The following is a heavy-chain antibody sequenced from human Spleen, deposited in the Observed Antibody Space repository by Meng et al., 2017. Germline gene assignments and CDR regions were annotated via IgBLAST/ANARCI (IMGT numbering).Heavy chain of an antibody. V-gene: IGHV1-3*01. Sequence: VAKLKKPGAPKKVSCEASGYTFTSYAIHWGRQAAGQRLELMGWIKGGNGNTKYSQKFQGRVTITRDTSASMAYMELSSLRAEDTAFYYCAGDFSDAYWPQFWGQGTLVTVSS. CDR2: IKGGNGNT. CDR1: GYTFTSYA. J-gene: IGHJ4*02. D-gene: IGHD3-16*01. CDR3: AGDFSDAYWPQF.